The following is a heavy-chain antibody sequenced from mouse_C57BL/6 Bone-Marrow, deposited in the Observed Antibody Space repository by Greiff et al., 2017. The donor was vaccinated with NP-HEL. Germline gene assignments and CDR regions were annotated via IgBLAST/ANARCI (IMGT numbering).Heavy chain of an antibody. J-gene: IGHJ2*01. V-gene: IGHV1-76*01. CDR3: ARGGGPYFDY. CDR1: GYTFTDYY. CDR2: IYPGSGNT. Sequence: QVQLQQSGAELVRPGASVKLSCKASGYTFTDYYINWVKQRPGQGLEWIARIYPGSGNTYYNEKFKGKATLTAEKSSSTAYMQLSSLTSEDSAVYFCARGGGPYFDYWGQGTTLTVSS.